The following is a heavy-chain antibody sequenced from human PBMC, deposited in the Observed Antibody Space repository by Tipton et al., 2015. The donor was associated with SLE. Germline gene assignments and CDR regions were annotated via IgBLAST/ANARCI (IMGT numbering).Heavy chain of an antibody. CDR3: ARDPAPYSTASAYFDH. CDR1: GGSISSYY. CDR2: IYYSGST. D-gene: IGHD6-6*01. J-gene: IGHJ2*01. V-gene: IGHV4-59*01. Sequence: TLSLTCTVSGGSISSYYWSWIRQPPGKGLEWIGYIYYSGSTNYNPSLKSRVTISVDTSKNQFSLKLSSVTAADTAVYYCARDPAPYSTASAYFDHWGHGTLVTVSS.